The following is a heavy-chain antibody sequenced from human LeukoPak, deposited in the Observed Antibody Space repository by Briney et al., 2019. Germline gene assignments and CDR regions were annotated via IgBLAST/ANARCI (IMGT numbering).Heavy chain of an antibody. V-gene: IGHV3-21*01. CDR2: ISSSSSYI. D-gene: IGHD3-10*01. J-gene: IGHJ4*02. Sequence: GGSLRLSCAASGFTFSSYSMNWVRQAPGKGLEWVSSISSSSSYIYYADSVKGRFTISRDNAKNSLYLQMNSLRAEDTGVYYCATNGGGYFDYWGQGTLVTVSS. CDR3: ATNGGGYFDY. CDR1: GFTFSSYS.